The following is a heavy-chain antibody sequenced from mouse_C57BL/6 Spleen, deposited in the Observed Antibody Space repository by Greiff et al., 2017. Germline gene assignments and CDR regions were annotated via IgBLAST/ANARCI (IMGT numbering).Heavy chain of an antibody. D-gene: IGHD1-1*01. V-gene: IGHV1-81*01. CDR3: ARKSYYYGSSYGYFDV. CDR2: INPRSGNT. CDR1: GYTFTSYG. J-gene: IGHJ1*03. Sequence: VQLQQSGAELARPGASVKLSCKASGYTFTSYGISWVKQRTGQGLEWIGEINPRSGNTYYNEKFKGKATLTADKSSSTAYMELRSLTSEDSAVYFCARKSYYYGSSYGYFDVWGTGTTVTVSS.